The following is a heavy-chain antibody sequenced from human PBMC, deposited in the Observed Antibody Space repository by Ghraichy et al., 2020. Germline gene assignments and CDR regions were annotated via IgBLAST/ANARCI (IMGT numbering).Heavy chain of an antibody. CDR2: ISAGGGGSK. Sequence: GESLNISCAASGFTFSSYAMTWVRQAPGKGLEWVSSISAGGGGSKYYADSVKGRFTISRDNSKNTLYLQMNSLRVEDTAVYYCAPRGGSYYTDDYRGQGTLAIVSS. CDR3: APRGGSYYTDDY. D-gene: IGHD3-10*01. CDR1: GFTFSSYA. J-gene: IGHJ4*02. V-gene: IGHV3-23*01.